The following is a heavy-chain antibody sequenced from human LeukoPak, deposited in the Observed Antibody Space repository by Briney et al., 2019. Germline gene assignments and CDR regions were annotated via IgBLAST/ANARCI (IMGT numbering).Heavy chain of an antibody. V-gene: IGHV4-39*07. CDR1: GDSISSSGYY. Sequence: KASETLSLTCSVSGDSISSSGYYWDWIRQPPGKGLEWIGSIHHSGNTNYNPSLKSRVTISADMSKNQFSLKLSSVTAADTAVYYCARVVPAARRYYYYMDVWGKGTTVTVSS. J-gene: IGHJ6*03. CDR3: ARVVPAARRYYYYMDV. CDR2: IHHSGNT. D-gene: IGHD2-2*01.